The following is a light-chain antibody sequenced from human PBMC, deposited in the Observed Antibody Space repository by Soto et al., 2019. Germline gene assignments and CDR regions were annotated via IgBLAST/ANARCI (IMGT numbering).Light chain of an antibody. Sequence: EIVVTQSPATLSVSPGERATLSCRASQSVSSNLAWYQQKPGQAPRLLISDASNRATGIPVRFSGSGFGTDFTLTISSLEAEDSAVYYCQQRSNWPSITFGQGTRLEI. CDR2: DAS. J-gene: IGKJ5*01. CDR1: QSVSSN. CDR3: QQRSNWPSIT. V-gene: IGKV3-11*01.